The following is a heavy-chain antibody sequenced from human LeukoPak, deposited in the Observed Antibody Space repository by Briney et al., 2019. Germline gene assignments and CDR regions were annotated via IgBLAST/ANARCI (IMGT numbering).Heavy chain of an antibody. CDR2: ISSNGGST. V-gene: IGHV3-64D*06. Sequence: GGSLRLSCSASGFTFSSYAMHWVRQAPGKGLEYVSAISSNGGSTYYADSVKGRFTISRDNSKNTLYLQMSSLRAEDTAVYYCVKAEVVAATHHYYYGMDVWGQGTTVTVSS. CDR1: GFTFSSYA. J-gene: IGHJ6*02. D-gene: IGHD2-15*01. CDR3: VKAEVVAATHHYYYGMDV.